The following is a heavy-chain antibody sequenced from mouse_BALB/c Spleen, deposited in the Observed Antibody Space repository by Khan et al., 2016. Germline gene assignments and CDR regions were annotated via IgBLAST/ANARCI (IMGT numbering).Heavy chain of an antibody. J-gene: IGHJ3*01. CDR2: INPSSGYT. CDR1: GYTFTSYT. V-gene: IGHV1-4*01. D-gene: IGHD1-1*02. CDR3: ARGTYGFLFAY. Sequence: QVRLQQSGAELARPGASVKMSCKASGYTFTSYTMHWVKQRPGQGLEWIGYINPSSGYTNYNQKFKDKATLTADKSSSTAYMQLSSLTSEDSAVYYCARGTYGFLFAYGCQDALVTVSA.